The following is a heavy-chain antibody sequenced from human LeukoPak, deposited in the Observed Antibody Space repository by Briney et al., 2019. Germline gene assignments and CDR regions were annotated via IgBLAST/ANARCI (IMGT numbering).Heavy chain of an antibody. CDR1: GYTFTSDD. V-gene: IGHV1-8*01. Sequence: ASVKVSCKASGYTFTSDDINWVRQATGQGLEWMGWMNPNSGNTGYAQKFQGRVTMTRNTSISTAYMELRSLRSDDTAVYYCARGVYDSTRLKGYGMDVWGQGTTVTVSS. CDR2: MNPNSGNT. J-gene: IGHJ6*02. CDR3: ARGVYDSTRLKGYGMDV. D-gene: IGHD3-22*01.